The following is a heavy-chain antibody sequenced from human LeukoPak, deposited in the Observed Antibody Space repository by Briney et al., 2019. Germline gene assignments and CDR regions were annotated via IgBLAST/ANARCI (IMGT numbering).Heavy chain of an antibody. CDR2: ISSNGGST. CDR1: GFTFSRYA. Sequence: GGSLRLSCSASGFTFSRYAMHWVRQAPGKGLKDVSGISSNGGSTYYADSVRDRFTISRDNSKNTLYLQMSSLRTEDTAMYYCVKLAAPGAIWYFDLWGRGTLVTVSS. CDR3: VKLAAPGAIWYFDL. D-gene: IGHD3-10*01. V-gene: IGHV3-64D*09. J-gene: IGHJ2*01.